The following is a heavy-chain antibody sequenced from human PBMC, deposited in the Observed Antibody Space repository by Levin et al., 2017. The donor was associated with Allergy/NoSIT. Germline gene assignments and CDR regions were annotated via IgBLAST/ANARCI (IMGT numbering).Heavy chain of an antibody. D-gene: IGHD6-19*01. CDR3: ARDVLAVAGGDYNWFDP. J-gene: IGHJ5*02. CDR1: GGSISSYY. CDR2: IYYSGST. V-gene: IGHV4-59*01. Sequence: SETLSLTCTVSGGSISSYYWSWIRQPPGKGLEWIGYIYYSGSTNYNPSLKSRVTISVDTSKNQFSLKLSSVTAADTAVYYCARDVLAVAGGDYNWFDPWGQGTLVTVSS.